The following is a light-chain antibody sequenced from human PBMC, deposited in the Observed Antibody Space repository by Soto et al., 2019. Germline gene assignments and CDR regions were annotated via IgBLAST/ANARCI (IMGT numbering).Light chain of an antibody. J-gene: IGKJ2*01. CDR2: GAS. CDR1: QTVSSN. V-gene: IGKV3-15*01. CDR3: QQYHNWPPQYT. Sequence: EIVLTQSPATLSLSPGERATLSCRASQTVSSNLAWYQQKPGQAPRLLIHGASTRATGVPARFSGGGSGTEFTLSISSLQSEDFAVYYCQQYHNWPPQYTFGQGTMLQIK.